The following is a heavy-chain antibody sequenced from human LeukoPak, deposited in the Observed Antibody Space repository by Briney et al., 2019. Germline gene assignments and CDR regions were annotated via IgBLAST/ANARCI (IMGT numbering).Heavy chain of an antibody. CDR2: INWNGGSA. J-gene: IGHJ4*02. CDR3: AKDLGWIHFAY. V-gene: IGHV3-20*04. CDR1: GFTFDDYD. D-gene: IGHD5-18*01. Sequence: GGSLRLSCAASGFTFDDYDMSWVRQAPGKGLEWVPNINWNGGSATYADSVKGRFTISRDNAKNSLYLQMNSLRAEDTAVYYCAKDLGWIHFAYWGQGTLVTVSS.